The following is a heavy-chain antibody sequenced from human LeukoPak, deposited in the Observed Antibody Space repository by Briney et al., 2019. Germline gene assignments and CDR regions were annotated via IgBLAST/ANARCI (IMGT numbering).Heavy chain of an antibody. D-gene: IGHD4-17*01. V-gene: IGHV3-30*18. CDR3: AKGTNYGDYVGDFQH. CDR2: ISYDGSNK. J-gene: IGHJ1*01. CDR1: GFTFSSYG. Sequence: GGSLRLSCAASGFTFSSYGMHWVRQAPGKGLEWVAVISYDGSNKYYADSVKGRFTISRDNSKNTLYLQLNSLRAEDTAVYYCAKGTNYGDYVGDFQHWGQGTLVTVSS.